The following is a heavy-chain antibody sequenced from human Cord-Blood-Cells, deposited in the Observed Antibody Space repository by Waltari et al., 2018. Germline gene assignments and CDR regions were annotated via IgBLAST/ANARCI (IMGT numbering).Heavy chain of an antibody. CDR2: INHSGST. V-gene: IGHV4-34*01. D-gene: IGHD2-2*01. CDR1: GGSFSGYY. J-gene: IGHJ4*02. CDR3: ARRDGYQLLYYFDY. Sequence: QVQLQQWGAGLLKPSETLSLTCAVYGGSFSGYYWSWILQPPGKGLEWIGEINHSGSTNYNPSLKSRVTISVDTSKNQFSLKLSSVTAADTAVYYCARRDGYQLLYYFDYWGQGTLVTVSS.